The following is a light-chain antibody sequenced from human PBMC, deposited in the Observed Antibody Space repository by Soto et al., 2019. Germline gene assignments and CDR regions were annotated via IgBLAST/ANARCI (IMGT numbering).Light chain of an antibody. J-gene: IGKJ5*01. CDR3: QQRSNWPLT. CDR1: QSVSSY. V-gene: IGKV3-11*01. CDR2: DAS. Sequence: EIVLTQSPATLSLSPGERATLSCRASQSVSSYLAWYQQKPGQAPRLLIYDASNRATGIPARFSGSGSGTDCTLTISSLEPEDFAVYYCQQRSNWPLTFGRGTRLEIK.